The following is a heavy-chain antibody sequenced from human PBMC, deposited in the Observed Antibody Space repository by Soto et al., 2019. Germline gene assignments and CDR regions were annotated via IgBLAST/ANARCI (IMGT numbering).Heavy chain of an antibody. V-gene: IGHV3-33*01. J-gene: IGHJ6*03. CDR1: GFTFSSYG. CDR3: ARVRHYNVKVPAASLYYYYYYMDV. CDR2: IWYDGSNK. Sequence: GGSLRLSCAASGFTFSSYGMHWVRQAPGKGLEWVAVIWYDGSNKYYADSVKGRFTISRDNSKNTLYLQMNSLRAEDTAVYYCARVRHYNVKVPAASLYYYYYYMDVWGKGTTVTVSS. D-gene: IGHD2-2*01.